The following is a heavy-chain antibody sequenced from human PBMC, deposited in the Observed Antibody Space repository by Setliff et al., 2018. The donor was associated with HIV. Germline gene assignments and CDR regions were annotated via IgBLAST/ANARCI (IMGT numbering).Heavy chain of an antibody. V-gene: IGHV1-18*01. CDR3: ARGKTWLRFLDY. J-gene: IGHJ4*01. CDR1: GYTFNNYG. CDR2: INTHSGYT. Sequence: GASVKVSCKASGYTFNNYGISWVRQAPGQGLEWMGWINTHSGYTNYAQNVQGRVTVTMDTSTSTAYMELRSLKSDDTAVYYCARGKTWLRFLDYWGHGTLVTVSS. D-gene: IGHD5-12*01.